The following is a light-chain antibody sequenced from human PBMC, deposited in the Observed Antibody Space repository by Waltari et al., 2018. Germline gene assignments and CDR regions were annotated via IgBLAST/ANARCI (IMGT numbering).Light chain of an antibody. Sequence: DIQMTQSPSSLSASVGDRVTMTCRASQSITNYLSWYQHKLGEAPNLLVYDASTLVSGVPSRFNGSGSGTEFALTISSLQPEDLATYYCRQTYSTLMFSFGPGTKVDL. CDR3: RQTYSTLMFS. J-gene: IGKJ3*01. V-gene: IGKV1-39*01. CDR1: QSITNY. CDR2: DAS.